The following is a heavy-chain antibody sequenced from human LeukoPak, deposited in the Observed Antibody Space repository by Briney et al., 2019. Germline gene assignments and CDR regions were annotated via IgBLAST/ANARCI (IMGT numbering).Heavy chain of an antibody. V-gene: IGHV3-30*03. CDR3: IVDATDFDY. Sequence: GGSLTLSCPASRFTFISYGMHWVRQAPGKGLDWVAVISYDGSNKYYADSVKGRFIISRDNSNNTLYLQMNSLGAEDTAVYYGIVDATDFDYWGQGTLVTVSS. CDR1: RFTFISYG. J-gene: IGHJ4*02. D-gene: IGHD2-15*01. CDR2: ISYDGSNK.